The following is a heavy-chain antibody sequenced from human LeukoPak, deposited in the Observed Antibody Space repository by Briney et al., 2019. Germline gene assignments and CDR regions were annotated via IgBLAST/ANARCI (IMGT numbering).Heavy chain of an antibody. V-gene: IGHV4-59*08. CDR3: ARRWFGELYAFDI. D-gene: IGHD3-10*01. CDR2: IYYSGST. CDR1: GGSISSYY. J-gene: IGHJ3*02. Sequence: PSETLSLTCTVPGGSISSYYWSWIRQPPGKGLEWIGYIYYSGSTNYNPSLKSRVTISVDTSKNQFSLKLSSVTAADTAVYYCARRWFGELYAFDIWGQGTMVTVSS.